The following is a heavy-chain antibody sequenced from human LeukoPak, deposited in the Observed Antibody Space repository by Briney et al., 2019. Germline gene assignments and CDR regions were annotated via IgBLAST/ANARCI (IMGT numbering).Heavy chain of an antibody. Sequence: GGSLRLSCAASGFTFSSYAMSWVRQAPGKGLEWVSAISGSGGSTYYADSVKGRFTISRDISKNTLYLQMNSLRAEDTAVYYCAKSPKGQQWSDYWGQGTLVTVSS. V-gene: IGHV3-23*01. J-gene: IGHJ4*02. CDR1: GFTFSSYA. CDR2: ISGSGGST. CDR3: AKSPKGQQWSDY. D-gene: IGHD2-15*01.